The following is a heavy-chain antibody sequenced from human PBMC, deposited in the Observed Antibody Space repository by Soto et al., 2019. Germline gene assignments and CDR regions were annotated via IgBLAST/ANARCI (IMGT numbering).Heavy chain of an antibody. J-gene: IGHJ3*02. CDR1: GFTFSSYA. D-gene: IGHD3-10*01. V-gene: IGHV3-23*01. Sequence: GGSLRLSCAASGFTFSSYAMSWVRQAPGKGLEWVSAISGSGGSTYYADSVKGRFTISRDNSKNTLYLQMNSLRAEDTAVYYCAKDLYYVSGSYFLSDDAFDIWGQGTMVTVSS. CDR3: AKDLYYVSGSYFLSDDAFDI. CDR2: ISGSGGST.